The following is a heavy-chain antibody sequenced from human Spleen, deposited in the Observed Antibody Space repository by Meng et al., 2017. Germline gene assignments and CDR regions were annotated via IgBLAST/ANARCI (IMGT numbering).Heavy chain of an antibody. CDR3: ARGPTTMAHDFDY. V-gene: IGHV4-34*01. J-gene: IGHJ4*02. Sequence: QEQLHEWGAGLLKPAEILSLSCVVSGGSFNDYYGSGIRQPPGKGLEWIGEINHSGSTNYNPSLESRATISVDTSQNNLSLKLSSVTAADSAVYYCARGPTTMAHDFDYWGQGTLVTVSS. D-gene: IGHD4-11*01. CDR2: INHSGST. CDR1: GGSFNDYY.